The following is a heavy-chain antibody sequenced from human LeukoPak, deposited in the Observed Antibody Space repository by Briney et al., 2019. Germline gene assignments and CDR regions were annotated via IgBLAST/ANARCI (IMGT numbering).Heavy chain of an antibody. CDR2: ISAYNGNT. J-gene: IGHJ4*02. CDR1: GYTFTSYG. CDR3: ATSQYQLGFDY. V-gene: IGHV1-18*01. Sequence: ASVKVSCKASGYTFTSYGISWVRQAPGQGLVWMGWISAYNGNTNYAQKLQGRVTMTTDTSTSTAYMELRSLRSDDTAVYYCATSQYQLGFDYWGQGTLVTVSS. D-gene: IGHD2-2*01.